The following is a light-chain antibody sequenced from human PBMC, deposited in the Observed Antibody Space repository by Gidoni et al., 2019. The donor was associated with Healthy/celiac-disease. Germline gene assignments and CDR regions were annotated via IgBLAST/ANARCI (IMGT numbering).Light chain of an antibody. CDR3: MQALETPLT. Sequence: DIVMTQSPLSLPVTPGEPASISCRSSQSLLHSNGYNYLDWYLQKPGQSPQLLIYLGSNRASGVTDRLSGSGSGTDFTLKISRVEAEDFGVYYCMQALETPLTFGGGTKVEIK. J-gene: IGKJ4*01. V-gene: IGKV2-28*01. CDR2: LGS. CDR1: QSLLHSNGYNY.